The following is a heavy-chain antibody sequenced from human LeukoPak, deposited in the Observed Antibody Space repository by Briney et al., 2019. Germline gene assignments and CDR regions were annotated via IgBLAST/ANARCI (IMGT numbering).Heavy chain of an antibody. D-gene: IGHD3-10*01. V-gene: IGHV4-4*07. J-gene: IGHJ6*02. CDR1: GDSISGYY. CDR3: AKHRGDSEYYGLDV. Sequence: SETLSLTCSVSGDSISGYYWSWIRQPAGKGLEWIGRIYTSGSTNYNPSLKSRVTMSVDTPKNQFSLNLSSATAADTAVYYCAKHRGDSEYYGLDVWGQGTTVTVSS. CDR2: IYTSGST.